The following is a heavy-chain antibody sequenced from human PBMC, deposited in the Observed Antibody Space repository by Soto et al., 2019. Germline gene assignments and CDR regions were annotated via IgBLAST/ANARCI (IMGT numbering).Heavy chain of an antibody. V-gene: IGHV4-31*03. CDR3: ARGRPMMGAKTFFDY. D-gene: IGHD1-26*01. CDR1: GDSVSRGSHF. Sequence: TLSITSTVAGDSVSRGSHFWTWIRQHPGKGLEWLGYISYSGSTYYNPSRNPSLKTRLSISIDTSENHFSLHLSSVNAADTAVYYCARGRPMMGAKTFFDYWGPGTLVTVSS. J-gene: IGHJ4*02. CDR2: ISYSGST.